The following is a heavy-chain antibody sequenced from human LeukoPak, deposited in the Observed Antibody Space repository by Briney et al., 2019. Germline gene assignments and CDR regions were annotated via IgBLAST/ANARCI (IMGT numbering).Heavy chain of an antibody. D-gene: IGHD2-8*02. V-gene: IGHV3-74*03. CDR1: GFSLSGYW. CDR2: IGSDGSGT. CDR3: TRVQAGRSGLMDV. Sequence: GGSLRLSCAASGFSLSGYWMHWVRHIPGKGLMWVARIGSDGSGTTYADPVKGRFTISRDNSKNTLCLQMNSLRDEDAAVYHCTRVQAGRSGLMDVWGRGTTVTVSS. J-gene: IGHJ6*02.